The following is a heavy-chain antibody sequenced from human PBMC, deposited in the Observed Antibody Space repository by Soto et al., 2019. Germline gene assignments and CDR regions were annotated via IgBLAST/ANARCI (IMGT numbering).Heavy chain of an antibody. J-gene: IGHJ2*01. Sequence: QVQLVESGGGVVQPGRSLRLSCAASGFTFSSYAMHWVRQAPGKGLEWVAVISYDGSNKYYADSVKGRFTISRDNSKNTLYRQMNSLSAEDTAVYYCARDPLWGTAMVLWYFDLWGRGTLVTVSS. D-gene: IGHD5-18*01. V-gene: IGHV3-30-3*01. CDR1: GFTFSSYA. CDR3: ARDPLWGTAMVLWYFDL. CDR2: ISYDGSNK.